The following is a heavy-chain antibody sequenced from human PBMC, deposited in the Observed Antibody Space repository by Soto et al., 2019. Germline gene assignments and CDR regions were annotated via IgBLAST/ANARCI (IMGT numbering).Heavy chain of an antibody. CDR3: ARSSGGNFGIIIEGSNWFDP. CDR1: GDTFTSYC. Sequence: ASVKVSCKAPGDTFTSYCLNWVRQAPGQGLEWMGVINPHGGSTKYAQKFQGRITMTRGTSRSTVYMELSSLRSDDTAIYYCARSSGGNFGIIIEGSNWFDPWGQGTLVTVSS. V-gene: IGHV1-46*01. J-gene: IGHJ5*02. D-gene: IGHD3-3*01. CDR2: INPHGGST.